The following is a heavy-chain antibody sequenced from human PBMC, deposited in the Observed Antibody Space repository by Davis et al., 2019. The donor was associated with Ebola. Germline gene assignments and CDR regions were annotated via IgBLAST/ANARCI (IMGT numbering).Heavy chain of an antibody. CDR3: ARDLDGYDFWSGVPDYGMDV. D-gene: IGHD3-3*01. J-gene: IGHJ6*02. Sequence: PSETLSLTCTVSGGSISSSSYYWGWIRQPPGKGLEWVGSIYYSGSTYYNPSLKSRVTISVDTSKNQFSLKLSSVTAADTAVYYCARDLDGYDFWSGVPDYGMDVWGQGTTVTVSS. CDR1: GGSISSSSYY. CDR2: IYYSGST. V-gene: IGHV4-39*07.